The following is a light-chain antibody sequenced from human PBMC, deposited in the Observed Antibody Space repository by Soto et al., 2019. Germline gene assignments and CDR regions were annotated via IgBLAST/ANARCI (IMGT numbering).Light chain of an antibody. V-gene: IGKV1-39*01. CDR3: QLSYPTASIT. J-gene: IGKJ5*01. CDR2: AAS. Sequence: DIQMTQSPSSLSASVGDRVTITCRASQSISRNLNWYQHKPGKAPKLLIYAASSLQNGVPSRFSRGGSGTEFTLSISSLQPEDFGTYYCQLSYPTASITFGQGTRLEIK. CDR1: QSISRN.